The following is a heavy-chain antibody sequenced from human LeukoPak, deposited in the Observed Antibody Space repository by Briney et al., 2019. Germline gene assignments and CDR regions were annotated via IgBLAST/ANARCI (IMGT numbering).Heavy chain of an antibody. V-gene: IGHV1-69*06. J-gene: IGHJ4*02. Sequence: SVKVSCKASGGTFSSYAISWVRQAPGQGLEWMGGIIPIFGTANYAQEFQGRVTITADKSTSTAYMELSSLRSEDTAVYYCARGPTYYYDSTGYYTPEPLDYWGQGTLVTVSS. CDR3: ARGPTYYYDSTGYYTPEPLDY. D-gene: IGHD3-22*01. CDR1: GGTFSSYA. CDR2: IIPIFGTA.